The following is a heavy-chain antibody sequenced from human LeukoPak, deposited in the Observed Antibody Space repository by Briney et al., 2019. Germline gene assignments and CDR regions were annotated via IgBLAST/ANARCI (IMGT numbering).Heavy chain of an antibody. V-gene: IGHV3-66*02. CDR1: GFTLRSNY. D-gene: IGHD4-23*01. CDR3: ARGNLGIPNWFDP. CDR2: IYSGGST. Sequence: GGSLRLSCAASGFTLRSNYMRWVRPAPGKGLEWVSVIYSGGSTYYADSVKGRFTISRDNSKNTLYLQRNSLRAEDTAVYYWARGNLGIPNWFDPWGQGTLVTVSS. J-gene: IGHJ5*02.